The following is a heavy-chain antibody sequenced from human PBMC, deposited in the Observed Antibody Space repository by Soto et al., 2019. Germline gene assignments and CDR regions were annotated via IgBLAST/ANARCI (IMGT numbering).Heavy chain of an antibody. CDR3: ARGFWSVAGNFDY. J-gene: IGHJ4*02. CDR2: IYYSGST. D-gene: IGHD6-19*01. V-gene: IGHV4-61*01. CDR1: GGSVSSGSYY. Sequence: SETLSLTCTVSGGSVSSGSYYWSWIRQPPGKGLEWIGYIYYSGSTNYNPSLKSRVTISVDTSKNQFSLKLSSVTAADTAVYYCARGFWSVAGNFDYWGQGTLVTVSS.